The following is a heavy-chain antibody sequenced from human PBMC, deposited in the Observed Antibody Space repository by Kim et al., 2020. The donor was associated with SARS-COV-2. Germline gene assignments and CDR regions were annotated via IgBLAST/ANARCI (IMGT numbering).Heavy chain of an antibody. CDR2: INLDGSGT. J-gene: IGHJ4*01. D-gene: IGHD4-17*01. CDR1: GFTFSDYW. Sequence: GGSLRLSCTATGFTFSDYWMHWVRQAPGKGLVWVARINLDGSGTNYADSVKGRVTISRDNAKNTLSLQMSSLRAEDTTVYYCATLTTRGDYFDYWGHGTL. CDR3: ATLTTRGDYFDY. V-gene: IGHV3-74*01.